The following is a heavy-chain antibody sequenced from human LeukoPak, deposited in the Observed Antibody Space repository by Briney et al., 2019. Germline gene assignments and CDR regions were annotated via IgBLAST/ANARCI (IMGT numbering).Heavy chain of an antibody. V-gene: IGHV1-8*01. J-gene: IGHJ5*02. D-gene: IGHD6-19*01. CDR3: TKGSIAVPYNWFDP. CDR1: GYTFTSYD. Sequence: ASVKVSCKASGYTFTSYDINWLRQATGQGLEWMGWMNPNSGNTGYAQKLQGRVTMTRDTSISTAYLELSSLRSEDTAIYFCTKGSIAVPYNWFDPWGQGTLVTVSS. CDR2: MNPNSGNT.